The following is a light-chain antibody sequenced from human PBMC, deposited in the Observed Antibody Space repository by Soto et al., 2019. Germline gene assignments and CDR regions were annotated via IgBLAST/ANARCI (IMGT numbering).Light chain of an antibody. CDR3: QQYSLSPWT. V-gene: IGKV1-5*03. CDR2: KAS. Sequence: DIQMTQSPSTLSASVGDRVTITCRASQSIGISLAWYQQKPGKAPNLLIYKASSLESGVPSRFSGSGSGAEFTLTISSLQPDDFATYYCQQYSLSPWTFGQGTKVE. J-gene: IGKJ1*01. CDR1: QSIGIS.